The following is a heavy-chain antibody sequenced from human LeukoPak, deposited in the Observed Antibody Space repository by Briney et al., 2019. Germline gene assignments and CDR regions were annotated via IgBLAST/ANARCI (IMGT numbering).Heavy chain of an antibody. CDR2: INPNSGGT. Sequence: MXWVXQAPGQGLEWMGRINPNSGGTNYAQKFQGRVTMTRDTSISTAYMELSRLRSDDTAVYYCARGTLDYWGQGTLVTVSS. V-gene: IGHV1-2*06. CDR3: ARGTLDY. J-gene: IGHJ4*02.